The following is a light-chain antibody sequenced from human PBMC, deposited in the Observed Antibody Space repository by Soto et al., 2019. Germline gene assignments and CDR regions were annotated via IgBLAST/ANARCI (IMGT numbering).Light chain of an antibody. CDR2: GAS. CDR1: QSGNSNY. Sequence: DIVLTQSPATLSLSPGERATLSCRASQSGNSNYLAWYQQKPGQAPRLPIYGASSRATGIPDRFSGSGSWTDFTLTINRLEPEDFAVYYCQQYGSSPRTFGQGTQVEIK. V-gene: IGKV3-20*01. CDR3: QQYGSSPRT. J-gene: IGKJ1*01.